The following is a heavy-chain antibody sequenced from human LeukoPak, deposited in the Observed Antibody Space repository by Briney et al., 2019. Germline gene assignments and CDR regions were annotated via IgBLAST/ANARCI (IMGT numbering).Heavy chain of an antibody. CDR2: IYYSGST. V-gene: IGHV4-39*07. Sequence: PSETLSLTCTVSGGSISSSSYYWGWIRQPPGKGLEWIGSIYYSGSTYYNPSLKSRVTISVDMSKNQFSLKLTSVTAADTAVYYCARNYGGENYFDYWGQGTLVTVSS. D-gene: IGHD4-23*01. CDR1: GGSISSSSYY. J-gene: IGHJ4*02. CDR3: ARNYGGENYFDY.